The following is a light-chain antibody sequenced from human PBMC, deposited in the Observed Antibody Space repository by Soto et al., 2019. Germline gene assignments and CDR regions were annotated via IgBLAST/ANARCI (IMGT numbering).Light chain of an antibody. Sequence: QLVLTQPASVSGSPGQSITISCTGTSSDVGIYKYVSWYQQHPGKAPKLIIYEVSDRPSGVSNRFSGSKSGNTASLTISGLQAEDEADYYCSSFTSSSTWVFGGGTKLTVL. CDR2: EVS. CDR3: SSFTSSSTWV. V-gene: IGLV2-14*01. J-gene: IGLJ3*02. CDR1: SSDVGIYKY.